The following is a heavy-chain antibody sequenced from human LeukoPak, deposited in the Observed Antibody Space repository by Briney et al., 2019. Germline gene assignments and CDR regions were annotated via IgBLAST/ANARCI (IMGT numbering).Heavy chain of an antibody. J-gene: IGHJ5*02. CDR3: ARGTIYYDFWSGYQNGGLSWFDP. Sequence: SETLSLTCAVYGGSFSGYYWSWIRQPPGRGLEWIGEINHSGSTNYNPSLKSRVTISVDTSKNQFSLKLSSVTAADTAVYYCARGTIYYDFWSGYQNGGLSWFDPWGQGTLVTVSS. V-gene: IGHV4-34*01. D-gene: IGHD3-3*01. CDR2: INHSGST. CDR1: GGSFSGYY.